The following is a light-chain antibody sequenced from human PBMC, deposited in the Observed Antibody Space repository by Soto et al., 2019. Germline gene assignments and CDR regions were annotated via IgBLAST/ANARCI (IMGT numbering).Light chain of an antibody. V-gene: IGKV3-11*01. CDR3: QQRSNWPPIT. J-gene: IGKJ5*01. CDR2: DAS. CDR1: QSVSSY. Sequence: EIVLTQSPATLSLSPGERATLSFMSSQSVSSYLAWYQQKPGQAPRLLIYDASNRATGIPARFSGSGSGTDFTLTISSLGPEDFAVYYCQQRSNWPPITFGQGTRLEIK.